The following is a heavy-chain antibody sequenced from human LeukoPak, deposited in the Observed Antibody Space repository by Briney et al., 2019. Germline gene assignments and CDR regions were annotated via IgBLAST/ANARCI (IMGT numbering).Heavy chain of an antibody. CDR1: GYSISSGYY. V-gene: IGHV4-38-2*01. J-gene: IGHJ3*02. CDR2: IYHSGST. D-gene: IGHD1-1*01. Sequence: KSSETLSLTCAVSGYSISSGYYWGWIRQPPGKGLEWIGSIYHSGSTYYNPSLKSRVTISVDTSKNQSSLKLSSVTAADTAVYYCASVYNWNDVVAFDIWGQGTMVTVSS. CDR3: ASVYNWNDVVAFDI.